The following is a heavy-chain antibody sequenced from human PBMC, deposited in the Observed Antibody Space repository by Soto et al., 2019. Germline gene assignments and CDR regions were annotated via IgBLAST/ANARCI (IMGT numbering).Heavy chain of an antibody. Sequence: NPSETLSLTCTVSGGSISSGDYYWSWIRQPPGKGLEWIGYIYYSGSTYYNPSLKSRVTISVDTSKNQFSLKLSSVTAADTAVYYCARGTGYYDYVWGSYRLSALDYWGQGTLVTVSS. V-gene: IGHV4-30-4*01. CDR1: GGSISSGDYY. CDR3: ARGTGYYDYVWGSYRLSALDY. CDR2: IYYSGST. J-gene: IGHJ4*02. D-gene: IGHD3-16*02.